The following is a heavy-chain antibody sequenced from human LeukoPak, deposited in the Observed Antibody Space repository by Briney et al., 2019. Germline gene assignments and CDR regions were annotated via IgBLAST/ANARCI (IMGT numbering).Heavy chain of an antibody. CDR3: ATDSGYDHHGLFDY. D-gene: IGHD5-12*01. Sequence: GSLRLSCAASGFTFSNYAMHWVRQAPGKGLEWVAIISYDGSNKHYADSVKGRFTISRDNSKNTLYLQMNSLRAEDTAVYYCATDSGYDHHGLFDYWGQGTLVTVSS. CDR1: GFTFSNYA. CDR2: ISYDGSNK. V-gene: IGHV3-30*04. J-gene: IGHJ4*02.